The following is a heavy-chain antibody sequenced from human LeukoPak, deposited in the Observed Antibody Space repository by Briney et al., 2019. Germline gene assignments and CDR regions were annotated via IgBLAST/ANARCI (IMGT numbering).Heavy chain of an antibody. J-gene: IGHJ4*02. V-gene: IGHV4-34*01. Sequence: SETLSLTCAVYGGSLSGYYWSWIRQPPGKGLEWIGEINHSGSTNYNPSLKSRVTISVDTSKNQFSLKLSSVTAADTAVYYCARVYTGTGDLDGYNPRQYYFDYWGQGTLVTVSS. CDR2: INHSGST. CDR3: ARVYTGTGDLDGYNPRQYYFDY. D-gene: IGHD5-24*01. CDR1: GGSLSGYY.